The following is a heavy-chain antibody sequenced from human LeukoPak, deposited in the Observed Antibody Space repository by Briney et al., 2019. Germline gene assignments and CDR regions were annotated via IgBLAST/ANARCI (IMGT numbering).Heavy chain of an antibody. Sequence: GGSLRLSCAASGFTFSSYAMHGVRQAPGKGLEWVAVISYDGSNKYYADSVKGRFTISRDNSKNTLYLQMNSLRAEDTAVYYCARDRGLVDYGLFQHWGQGTLVTVSS. D-gene: IGHD4/OR15-4a*01. J-gene: IGHJ1*01. CDR1: GFTFSSYA. CDR2: ISYDGSNK. CDR3: ARDRGLVDYGLFQH. V-gene: IGHV3-30-3*01.